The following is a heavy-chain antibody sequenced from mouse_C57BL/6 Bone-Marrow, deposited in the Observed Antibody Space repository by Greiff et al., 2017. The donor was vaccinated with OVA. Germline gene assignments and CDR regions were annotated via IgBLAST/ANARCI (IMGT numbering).Heavy chain of an antibody. J-gene: IGHJ2*01. CDR1: GYTFTSYW. V-gene: IGHV1-74*01. D-gene: IGHD1-1*01. CDR2: IHPSDSDT. CDR3: AIYDYGSSSPDY. Sequence: QVQLQQPGAELVKPGASVKVSCKASGYTFTSYWMHWVKQRPGQGLEWIGGIHPSDSDTNYNQKFKGKATLTVDKSSSTAYMQLSSLTSEDSAVYYCAIYDYGSSSPDYWGQGTTLTVSS.